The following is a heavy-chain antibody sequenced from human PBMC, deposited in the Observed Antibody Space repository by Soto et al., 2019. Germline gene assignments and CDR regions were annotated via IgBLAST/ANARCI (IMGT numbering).Heavy chain of an antibody. CDR2: IIPIFGTA. Sequence: QVQLVQSGAEVKKPGSSVKVSCKASGGTFSSYAISWVRQAPGQGLEWMGGIIPIFGTANYAQKFQGRVTINADESTSTAYMELGSLRSEDTAVYYWARDLDCRCGSRSDYWGQGTLVTVSS. CDR1: GGTFSSYA. J-gene: IGHJ4*02. CDR3: ARDLDCRCGSRSDY. V-gene: IGHV1-69*01. D-gene: IGHD2-15*01.